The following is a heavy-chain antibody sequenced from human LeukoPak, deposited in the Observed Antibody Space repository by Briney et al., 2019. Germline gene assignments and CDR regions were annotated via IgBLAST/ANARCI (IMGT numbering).Heavy chain of an antibody. J-gene: IGHJ4*02. D-gene: IGHD3-22*01. V-gene: IGHV1-18*01. CDR1: GYTFPIYG. Sequence: ASVKVSCKASGYTFPIYGISWLRRAPGQGLEWMGWISAYNGNTNYAQNLQGRVTMTTDTSTSTAHMELRSLRSDDTAVYYCARGGYYYDSSGYRLDYWGQGTLVTVSS. CDR3: ARGGYYYDSSGYRLDY. CDR2: ISAYNGNT.